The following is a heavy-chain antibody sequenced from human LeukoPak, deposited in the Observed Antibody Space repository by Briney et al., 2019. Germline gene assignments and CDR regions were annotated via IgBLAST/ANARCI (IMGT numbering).Heavy chain of an antibody. D-gene: IGHD3-10*01. V-gene: IGHV3-30*02. Sequence: PGGSLRLSCAASGFTFSSYGMHWVRQAPGKGLEWVAFIRYDGSKKSYVDSVKGRSTISRDNSKNTLYLQMNSLRAEDTAVYYCAKEGEEITSRSYMDVWGEGTTVTVSS. CDR2: IRYDGSKK. J-gene: IGHJ6*03. CDR1: GFTFSSYG. CDR3: AKEGEEITSRSYMDV.